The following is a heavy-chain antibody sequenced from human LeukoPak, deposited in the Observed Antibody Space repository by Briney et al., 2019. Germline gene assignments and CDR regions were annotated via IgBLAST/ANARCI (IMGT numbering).Heavy chain of an antibody. CDR1: GFTFSSYG. V-gene: IGHV3-9*01. CDR3: AEAAWYYDSSGYLDFDY. J-gene: IGHJ4*02. D-gene: IGHD3-22*01. CDR2: ISWNSGSI. Sequence: GRSLRLSCAASGFTFSSYGMHWVRQAPGKGLEWVSGISWNSGSIGYADSVKGRFTISRDNAKNSLYLQMNSLRAEDTALYYCAEAAWYYDSSGYLDFDYWGQGTLVTVSS.